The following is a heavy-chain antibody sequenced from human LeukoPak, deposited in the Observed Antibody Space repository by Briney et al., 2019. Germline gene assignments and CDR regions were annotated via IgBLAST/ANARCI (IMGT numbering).Heavy chain of an antibody. CDR2: INWNGGST. CDR3: ARATHTAMGRRSFDP. D-gene: IGHD5-18*01. Sequence: GGSLRLSCAASGFTFDDYGMSWVRQAPGKGLEWASGINWNGGSTGYADSVKGRFTISRDNAKNSLYLQMNSLRAEDTALYYCARATHTAMGRRSFDPRGQGTLVTVSS. CDR1: GFTFDDYG. J-gene: IGHJ5*02. V-gene: IGHV3-20*04.